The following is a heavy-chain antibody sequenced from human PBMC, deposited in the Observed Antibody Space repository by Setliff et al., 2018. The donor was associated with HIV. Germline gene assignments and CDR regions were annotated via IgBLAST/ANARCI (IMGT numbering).Heavy chain of an antibody. CDR1: GFTFSSYA. CDR2: ISGSGGST. CDR3: AKGQYYYDSSGPFDY. D-gene: IGHD3-22*01. Sequence: GGSLRLSCAASGFTFSSYAMNWVRQAPATGLEWVSSISGSGGSTYYADSVKGRFTISRDNSKNTLYLQMNSLRAEDTAVYYCAKGQYYYDSSGPFDYWGQGTLVTVSS. V-gene: IGHV3-23*01. J-gene: IGHJ4*02.